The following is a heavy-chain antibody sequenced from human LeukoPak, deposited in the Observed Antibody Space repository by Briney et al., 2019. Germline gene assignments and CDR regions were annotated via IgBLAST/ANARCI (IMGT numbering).Heavy chain of an antibody. CDR3: AKVEMSTIQAPFDY. J-gene: IGHJ4*02. V-gene: IGHV3-23*01. CDR1: GFTFSSYA. CDR2: VSGNGGST. Sequence: GGSLRLSCAASGFTFSSYAMSWVRQAPGKGLEWVSSVSGNGGSTYYADSVKGRFTISRDNSKNTLFLQVNSLRVEDTAVYYCAKVEMSTIQAPFDYWGQGTLVTVSS. D-gene: IGHD5-24*01.